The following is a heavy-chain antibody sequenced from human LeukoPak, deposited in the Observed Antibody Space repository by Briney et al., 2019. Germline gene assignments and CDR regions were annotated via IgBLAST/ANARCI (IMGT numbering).Heavy chain of an antibody. CDR3: ARVRVTMLRGVVRGTTDYYNYYYMDV. CDR1: GVSISSYY. Sequence: SETLSLTCTVSGVSISSYYWSWIRQPAGKGLEWIGRIYTSGSTNYNPSLKSRVTMSVDTSKNQFSLKLSSVTAADTAVYYCARVRVTMLRGVVRGTTDYYNYYYMDVWGKGTTVTVSS. V-gene: IGHV4-4*07. D-gene: IGHD3-10*01. J-gene: IGHJ6*03. CDR2: IYTSGST.